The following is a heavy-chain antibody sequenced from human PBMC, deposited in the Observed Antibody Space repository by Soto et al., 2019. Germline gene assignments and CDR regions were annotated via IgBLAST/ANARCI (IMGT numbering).Heavy chain of an antibody. CDR3: ARETVYCSGGSCYSYYYYYMDV. V-gene: IGHV1-3*01. Sequence: QVQLVQSGAEVKTPGASVMVSCKASGYTFTSYVMHWVRQAPGQRLEWMGWINAGNGNTKYSQKFQDRVTITRDTSASTAYMELSSLRSEDTAVYYCARETVYCSGGSCYSYYYYYMDVWGKGTTVTVSS. CDR2: INAGNGNT. J-gene: IGHJ6*03. CDR1: GYTFTSYV. D-gene: IGHD2-15*01.